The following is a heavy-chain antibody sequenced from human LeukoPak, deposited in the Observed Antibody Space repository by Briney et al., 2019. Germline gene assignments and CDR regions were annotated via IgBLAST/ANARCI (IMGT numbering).Heavy chain of an antibody. CDR3: ARSAITMVRGDYYYHGMDV. V-gene: IGHV3-66*01. CDR1: GFTVSSNY. CDR2: IYSGGTT. J-gene: IGHJ6*02. D-gene: IGHD3-10*01. Sequence: GGSLRLSCAASGFTVSSNYMSWVRQAPRKVLEWVSLIYSGGTTSFADSVKGRFTISRDNSKNTLYFQMNSLRAEDTAVYYCARSAITMVRGDYYYHGMDVWGQGTTVTVSS.